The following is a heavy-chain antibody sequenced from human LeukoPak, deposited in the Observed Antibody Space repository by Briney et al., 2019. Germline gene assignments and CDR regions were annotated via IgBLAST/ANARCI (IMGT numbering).Heavy chain of an antibody. CDR1: GYSFTGYG. CDR3: ARAPSGFTYGPGDH. J-gene: IGHJ4*02. D-gene: IGHD5-18*01. V-gene: IGHV1-18*01. CDR2: ISTYDGDA. Sequence: ASVKVSCKASGYSFTGYGITWVRQAPGQGLEWMGWISTYDGDANYAQQLQGRVTMTTDTSTITAYTELRSLRSDDTAVYYCARAPSGFTYGPGDHWGQGTLVTVSS.